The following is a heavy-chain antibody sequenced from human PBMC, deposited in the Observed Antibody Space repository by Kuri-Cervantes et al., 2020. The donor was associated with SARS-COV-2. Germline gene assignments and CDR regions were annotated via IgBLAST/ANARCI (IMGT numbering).Heavy chain of an antibody. V-gene: IGHV3-15*01. CDR1: GFTFSNAW. D-gene: IGHD1-1*01. CDR2: IKSKSDDGTT. Sequence: GGSLRLSCAASGFTFSNAWMSWVRQAPGKGLEWVGRIKSKSDDGTTDYAAPVKGRFTLSRDDLENTVYLQMNSLKPEDTAAYYCTTGGTTTSFAFDIWGQGTMVTVSS. J-gene: IGHJ3*02. CDR3: TTGGTTTSFAFDI.